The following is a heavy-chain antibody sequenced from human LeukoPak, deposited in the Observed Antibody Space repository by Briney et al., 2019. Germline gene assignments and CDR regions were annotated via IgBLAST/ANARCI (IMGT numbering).Heavy chain of an antibody. Sequence: GGSLRLSCAASGFTFSSYWMHWVRQVPGKGLVWVSRINSDGSSTSYADSVKGRFTISRDNAKNTLYLQMNSLRAEDTAVYYCARGAYGDYGFYAFDIWGQGTMVTVSS. V-gene: IGHV3-74*01. D-gene: IGHD4-17*01. CDR2: INSDGSST. J-gene: IGHJ3*02. CDR1: GFTFSSYW. CDR3: ARGAYGDYGFYAFDI.